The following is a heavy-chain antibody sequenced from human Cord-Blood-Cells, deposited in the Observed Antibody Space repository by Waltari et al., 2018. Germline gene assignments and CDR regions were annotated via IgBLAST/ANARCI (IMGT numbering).Heavy chain of an antibody. CDR1: GFTFSSYW. V-gene: IGHV3-74*01. CDR2: INSDGSST. CDR3: ARRSGYSSGWYAFDI. Sequence: EVQLVESGGGLVQPGGSLRLSCAASGFTFSSYWMHWVRQAPGKGLVWVSRINSDGSSTSYADSVKGRFTISRDNAKNTLYLQMNSLRAEDTAVYYCARRSGYSSGWYAFDIWGQGTMVTVSS. J-gene: IGHJ3*02. D-gene: IGHD6-19*01.